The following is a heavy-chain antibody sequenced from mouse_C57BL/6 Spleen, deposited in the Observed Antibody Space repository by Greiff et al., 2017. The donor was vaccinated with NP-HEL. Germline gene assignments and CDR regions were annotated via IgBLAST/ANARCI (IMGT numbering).Heavy chain of an antibody. Sequence: VQLQQSGAELARPGASVKLSCKASGYTFTSYGISWVKQRTGQGLEWIGEIYPRSGNTYYNEKFKGKATLTADKSSSTAYMELRSLTSEDSAVYFCARLPFITTVVATGAMDYWGQGTSVTVSS. CDR2: IYPRSGNT. V-gene: IGHV1-81*01. CDR3: ARLPFITTVVATGAMDY. CDR1: GYTFTSYG. D-gene: IGHD1-1*01. J-gene: IGHJ4*01.